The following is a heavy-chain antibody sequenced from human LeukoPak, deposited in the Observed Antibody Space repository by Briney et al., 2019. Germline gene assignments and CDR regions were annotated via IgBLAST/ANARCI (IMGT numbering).Heavy chain of an antibody. CDR1: GFTFSSYG. Sequence: GRSLRLSCAAPGFTFSSYGMHWVRQAPGKGLEWVAVIWYDGSNKYYADSVKGRFTISRDNSKNTLYLQMNSLRAEDTAVYYCAREGARSPAYFDYWGQGTLVTVSS. V-gene: IGHV3-33*01. D-gene: IGHD2-2*01. CDR2: IWYDGSNK. J-gene: IGHJ4*02. CDR3: AREGARSPAYFDY.